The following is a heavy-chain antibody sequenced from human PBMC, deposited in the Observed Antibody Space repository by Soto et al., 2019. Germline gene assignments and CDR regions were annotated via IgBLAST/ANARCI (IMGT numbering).Heavy chain of an antibody. CDR2: ISGYNANT. CDR3: ARDKFSSSARNFYYYGLDV. CDR1: GYTFTSYG. J-gene: IGHJ6*02. Sequence: QVQLVQSGAEVKKPGASVKVSCKASGYTFTSYGISWVRQAPGQGLEWMGWISGYNANTNYAQKFQGRVAMTTDTSTSPAYMELRSLRSDDTAVFYCARDKFSSSARNFYYYGLDVWGQGTTVTVSS. D-gene: IGHD6-6*01. V-gene: IGHV1-18*01.